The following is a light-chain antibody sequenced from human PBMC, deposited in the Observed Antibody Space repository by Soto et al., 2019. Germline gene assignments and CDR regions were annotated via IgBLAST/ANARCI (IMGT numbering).Light chain of an antibody. Sequence: QSTLTQPPSASGSPGQSVTISCTGTSSDVGGYNYVSWYQQHPGKAPKLTIYEVNKRPSGVPDRFSGSKSGNTASLTVSGLQAEDEADYYCSSYAGSDSYVFGTGTKVTVL. J-gene: IGLJ1*01. CDR2: EVN. CDR3: SSYAGSDSYV. CDR1: SSDVGGYNY. V-gene: IGLV2-8*01.